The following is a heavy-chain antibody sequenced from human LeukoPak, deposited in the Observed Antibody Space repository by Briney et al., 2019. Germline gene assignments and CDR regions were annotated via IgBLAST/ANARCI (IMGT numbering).Heavy chain of an antibody. J-gene: IGHJ4*02. D-gene: IGHD2-15*01. Sequence: GGSLRLSCAASGFTFSSYAMSWVRQAPGKGLEWVSAISGSGGSTNYADSVKGRFTISRDNSKNTLYLQMNSLRAEDTAVFYCAKTGVGYCTGGSCSAADYWREGTLVTVSS. V-gene: IGHV3-23*01. CDR2: ISGSGGST. CDR1: GFTFSSYA. CDR3: AKTGVGYCTGGSCSAADY.